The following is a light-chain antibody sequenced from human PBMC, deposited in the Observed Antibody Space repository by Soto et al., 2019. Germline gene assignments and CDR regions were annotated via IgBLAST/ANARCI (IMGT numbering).Light chain of an antibody. CDR3: QQSYSTPDT. V-gene: IGKV1-39*01. Sequence: DIQMTQSPSSLSASVGDRVTITCRASQSISSYLNWYQQKPGKAPKLLIYAASSLQSGVPSRFSGSGSGIDFTLTISSLRPEDFATYYCQQSYSTPDTFGQGTKLEIK. J-gene: IGKJ2*01. CDR2: AAS. CDR1: QSISSY.